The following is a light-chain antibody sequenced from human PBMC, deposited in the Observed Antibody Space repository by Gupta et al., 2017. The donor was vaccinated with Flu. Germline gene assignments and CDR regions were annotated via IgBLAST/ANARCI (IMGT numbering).Light chain of an antibody. J-gene: IGLJ2*01. CDR3: QTWGTGIGV. V-gene: IGLV4-69*01. CDR1: SGHSSYA. Sequence: VKLTCTLSSGHSSYAIAWHQQQPEKGPRYLMKVNSDGSHSKGDGIPDRFSGSSSGSERYLTISSLQSEDEADYYCQTWGTGIGVFGGGTKLTVL. CDR2: VNSDGSH.